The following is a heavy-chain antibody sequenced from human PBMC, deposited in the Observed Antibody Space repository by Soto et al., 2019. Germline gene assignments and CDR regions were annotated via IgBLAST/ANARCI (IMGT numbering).Heavy chain of an antibody. J-gene: IGHJ4*02. CDR3: TKKTPYSSGYLPAEPFDY. Sequence: GGSLRLSCAASGFTFSGSAMHWVRQASGKGLEWVGRIRSKANSYATAYAASVKGRFTISRDDSKNTAYLQMNSLKTEDRAVYYCTKKTPYSSGYLPAEPFDYWGQGTLVTVSS. V-gene: IGHV3-73*01. CDR2: IRSKANSYAT. D-gene: IGHD3-22*01. CDR1: GFTFSGSA.